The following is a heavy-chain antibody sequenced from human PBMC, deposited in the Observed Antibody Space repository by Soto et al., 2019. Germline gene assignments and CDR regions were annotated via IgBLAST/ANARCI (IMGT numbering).Heavy chain of an antibody. D-gene: IGHD1-1*01. CDR2: ITYDGSYS. J-gene: IGHJ6*02. CDR3: AKARGRSNWVNYYGLDV. V-gene: IGHV3-30*18. CDR1: GFVFRHFG. Sequence: QEQLVESGGGVVQSGRSLRLSCVGSGFVFRHFGMHRVRQAPGKGLEWVALITYDGSYSHYADVVKGRFTIARDDDKATVSLQMDNLTPEDTALYYCAKARGRSNWVNYYGLDVWGQGTTVTVSS.